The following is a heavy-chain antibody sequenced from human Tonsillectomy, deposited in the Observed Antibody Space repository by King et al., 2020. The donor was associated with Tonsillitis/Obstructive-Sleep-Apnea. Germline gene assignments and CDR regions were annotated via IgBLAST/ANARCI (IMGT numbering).Heavy chain of an antibody. J-gene: IGHJ3*02. Sequence: VQLVESGGGLIQPGGSLRLSCAASGFTVSSNYMSWVRQAPGKGLEWVSVIYSGGSTYYADSVKGRFTNSRDNSKNTLYLQMNSLRAEDTAVYYCAIPFYCSSTSCYADAFDIWGQGTMVTVSS. V-gene: IGHV3-53*01. CDR2: IYSGGST. D-gene: IGHD2-2*01. CDR1: GFTVSSNY. CDR3: AIPFYCSSTSCYADAFDI.